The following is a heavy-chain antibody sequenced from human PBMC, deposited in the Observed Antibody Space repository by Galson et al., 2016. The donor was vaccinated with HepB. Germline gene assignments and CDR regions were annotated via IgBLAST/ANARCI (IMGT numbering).Heavy chain of an antibody. CDR2: MSKSGGAS. V-gene: IGHV3-23*01. CDR1: GFTFSTYA. J-gene: IGHJ4*02. CDR3: AKTTDYWAGYLNYPPYYFFDY. D-gene: IGHD3/OR15-3a*01. Sequence: SLRLSCAASGFTFSTYAMAWLRQAPGKGLEWVSAMSKSGGASYDADSVKGRFTISRDNSENTLYLQMSSLTVEDSAVYYCAKTTDYWAGYLNYPPYYFFDYWGRGTLVTVSS.